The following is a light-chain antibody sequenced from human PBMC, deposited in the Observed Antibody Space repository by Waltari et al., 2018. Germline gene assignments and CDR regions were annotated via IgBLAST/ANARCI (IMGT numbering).Light chain of an antibody. Sequence: EKVMTQSPATLSVYPGEVVTLSCRASQSVSSNVAWYHERPGQAPRLLIYDASTRASGIPARFSGSWSGTEFTLTISGLQSEDCALYYCQQYNDWYSFGQGTKLEIK. J-gene: IGKJ2*03. CDR1: QSVSSN. CDR2: DAS. CDR3: QQYNDWYS. V-gene: IGKV3-15*01.